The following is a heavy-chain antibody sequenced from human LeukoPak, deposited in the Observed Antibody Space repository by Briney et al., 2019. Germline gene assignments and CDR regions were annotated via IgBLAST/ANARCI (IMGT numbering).Heavy chain of an antibody. V-gene: IGHV1-2*02. D-gene: IGHD3-16*01. CDR3: ARDELPITFGGLYYFDY. Sequence: ASVKVSCKAPGYTFTGYYMHWVRQAPGQGLEWMGWINPNSGGTNYAQKFQGRVTMTRDTSISTAYMELSRLRSGDTAVYYCARDELPITFGGLYYFDYWGQGTLVTVSS. J-gene: IGHJ4*02. CDR1: GYTFTGYY. CDR2: INPNSGGT.